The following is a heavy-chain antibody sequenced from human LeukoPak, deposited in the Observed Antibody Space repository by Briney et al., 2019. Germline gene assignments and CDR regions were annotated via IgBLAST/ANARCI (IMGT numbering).Heavy chain of an antibody. CDR1: GFSFSSYG. CDR3: AKDRPIDY. CDR2: ISYDGSNK. Sequence: GGSLRLSCAASGFSFSSYGMHWVRQAPGKWLEWVALISYDGSNKYYADPVKGRFNISGDNSKNTLYLQMNSLRAEDTAVYYCAKDRPIDYWGQGTLVTVSS. V-gene: IGHV3-30*18. J-gene: IGHJ4*02.